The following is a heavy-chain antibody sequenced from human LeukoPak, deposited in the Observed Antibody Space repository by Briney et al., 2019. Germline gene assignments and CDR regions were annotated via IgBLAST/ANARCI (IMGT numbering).Heavy chain of an antibody. CDR1: GFTFSSYW. Sequence: GGSLRLSCAASGFTFSSYWMSWVRHAPGKGLEWVANINQDGSEKYYVDSVKCRFSISRDNAKNSLYLQMSSLRAEDTAVYYCASERGYSGYGDFDYWGQGTLVTVSS. V-gene: IGHV3-7*01. CDR3: ASERGYSGYGDFDY. D-gene: IGHD5-12*01. CDR2: INQDGSEK. J-gene: IGHJ4*02.